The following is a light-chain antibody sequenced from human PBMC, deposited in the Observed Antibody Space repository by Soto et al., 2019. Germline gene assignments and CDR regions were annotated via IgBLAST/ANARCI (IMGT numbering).Light chain of an antibody. V-gene: IGKV4-1*01. Sequence: DIVMTQSPDSLAVSRGERATINCKSSQSLLYSSTNKNYLIWYQQKPGQPPKLLIYWASTRESGVPDRFSGSGFGTDFTLTISSLQAEDVAVYYCQQYYSTPLTFGQGTKLEI. J-gene: IGKJ2*01. CDR3: QQYYSTPLT. CDR1: QSLLYSSTNKNY. CDR2: WAS.